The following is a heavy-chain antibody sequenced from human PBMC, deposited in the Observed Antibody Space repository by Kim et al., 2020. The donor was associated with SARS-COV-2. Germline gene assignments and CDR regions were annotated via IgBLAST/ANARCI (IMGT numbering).Heavy chain of an antibody. CDR1: GFTFSSYE. CDR2: ISSSGSTI. Sequence: GGSLRLSCAASGFTFSSYEMNWVRQAPGKGLEWVSYISSSGSTIYYADSVKGRFTISRDNAKNSLYLQMNSLRAEDTAVYYCAREALNDYGDYVHPDYYYGMDVWGQGTTVTVSS. CDR3: AREALNDYGDYVHPDYYYGMDV. V-gene: IGHV3-48*03. D-gene: IGHD4-17*01. J-gene: IGHJ6*02.